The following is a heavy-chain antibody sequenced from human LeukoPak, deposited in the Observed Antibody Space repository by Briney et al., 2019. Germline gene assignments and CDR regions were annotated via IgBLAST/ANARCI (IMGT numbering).Heavy chain of an antibody. CDR1: GGSISSGDYY. D-gene: IGHD2-2*01. V-gene: IGHV4-30-4*02. CDR2: IYYSGNT. J-gene: IGHJ6*04. CDR3: ARDGPIVVVPAAIPGYYYYGMDV. Sequence: SETLSLTCTVSGGSISSGDYYWSWIRQPPGKGLEWIGYIYYSGNTYYNPSLKSRVTISVDTSKNQFSLKLSSVTAADTAVYYCARDGPIVVVPAAIPGYYYYGMDVWGKGTTVTVSS.